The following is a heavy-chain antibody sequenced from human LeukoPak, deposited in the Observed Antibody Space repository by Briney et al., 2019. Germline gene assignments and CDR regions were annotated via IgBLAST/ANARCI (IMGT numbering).Heavy chain of an antibody. CDR1: GGSISSYY. V-gene: IGHV4-59*01. D-gene: IGHD2-21*01. CDR3: ARASYSYYYYMDV. Sequence: SETLSLTCTVSGGSISSYYWSWIRQPPGKGQEWIGYIYYSGSTNYNPSLKSRVTISVDTSKNQFSLKLSSVTAADTAVYYCARASYSYYYYMDVWGKGTTVTISS. CDR2: IYYSGST. J-gene: IGHJ6*03.